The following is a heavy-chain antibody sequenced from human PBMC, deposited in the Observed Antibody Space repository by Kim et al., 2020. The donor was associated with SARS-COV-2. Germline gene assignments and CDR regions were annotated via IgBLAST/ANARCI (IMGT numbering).Heavy chain of an antibody. CDR1: GFTFSSYS. CDR2: ISSSSSTI. CDR3: ARDGGSDYGDPYYYYYGMDV. D-gene: IGHD4-17*01. V-gene: IGHV3-48*04. J-gene: IGHJ6*02. Sequence: GGSLRLSCAASGFTFSSYSMNWVRQAPGKGLEWVSYISSSSSTIYYADSVKGRFTISRDNAKNSLYLQMNSLRAEDTAVYYCARDGGSDYGDPYYYYYGMDVWGQGTTVTVSS.